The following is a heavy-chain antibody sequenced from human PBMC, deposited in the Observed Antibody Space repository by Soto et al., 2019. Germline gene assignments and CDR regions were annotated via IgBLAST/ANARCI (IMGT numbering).Heavy chain of an antibody. CDR3: ARARIGFCSGVTCPRENYYFYYMDV. V-gene: IGHV4-31*03. Sequence: PSETLSLTCTVSGGSISSGGYYWSWIRQRPGKGLEWIGYFDDSGSTYYNPSLKSRVSISVDTSKNQLSLKLTSVTAADTAMYYCARARIGFCSGVTCPRENYYFYYMDVWGKGTSVTVSS. CDR2: FDDSGST. D-gene: IGHD2-15*01. CDR1: GGSISSGGYY. J-gene: IGHJ6*03.